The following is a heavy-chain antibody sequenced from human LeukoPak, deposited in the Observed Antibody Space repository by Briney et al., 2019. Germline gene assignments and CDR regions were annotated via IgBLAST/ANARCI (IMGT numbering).Heavy chain of an antibody. V-gene: IGHV3-30*18. D-gene: IGHD4-17*01. Sequence: GGSLRLSCAASGFTFSSYSMNWVRQAPGKGLEWVAVISYDGSNRYYADSVKGRFTISRDNSKNTLYLQMNSLRAEDTAVYYCAKLPTTVTTRRDFDYWGQGTLVTVSS. J-gene: IGHJ4*02. CDR1: GFTFSSYS. CDR2: ISYDGSNR. CDR3: AKLPTTVTTRRDFDY.